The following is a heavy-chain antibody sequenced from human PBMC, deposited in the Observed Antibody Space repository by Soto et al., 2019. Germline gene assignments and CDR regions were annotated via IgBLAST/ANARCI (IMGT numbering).Heavy chain of an antibody. D-gene: IGHD1-1*01. CDR3: AKDLADNWNGGGFFDYYYYMDV. V-gene: IGHV3-23*01. CDR2: ISGSGGST. J-gene: IGHJ6*03. CDR1: GFTFSSYA. Sequence: GGSLRLSCAASGFTFSSYAMSWVRQAPGKGLEWVSAISGSGGSTYYADSVKGRFTISRDNSKNTLYLQMNSLRAEDTAVYYCAKDLADNWNGGGFFDYYYYMDVWGKGTTVTVSS.